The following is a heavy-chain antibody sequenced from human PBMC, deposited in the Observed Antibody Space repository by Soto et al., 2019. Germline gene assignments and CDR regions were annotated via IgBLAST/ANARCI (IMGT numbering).Heavy chain of an antibody. D-gene: IGHD6-19*01. CDR1: GFTFSNYA. CDR2: ITGSGGGT. Sequence: EVQLLESGGGLLQPVGSLRLSCTASGFTFSNYAMTWVRQAPGKGLAWVSTITGSGGGTYYADSGKGRFTISRDNSKSTVYLQMTTLRAADTAVYYCAKAMIASTVADFFDYWGQGTLVTGSS. J-gene: IGHJ4*02. CDR3: AKAMIASTVADFFDY. V-gene: IGHV3-23*01.